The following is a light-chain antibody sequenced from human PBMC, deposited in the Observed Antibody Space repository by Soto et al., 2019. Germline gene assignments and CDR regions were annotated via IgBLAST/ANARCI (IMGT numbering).Light chain of an antibody. CDR1: SGSVASNY. J-gene: IGLJ3*02. Sequence: NFMLTQPHSVSESPGKTVTISCTRSSGSVASNYVQWYQRRPCSAPSLLIYEDDQSSSGVPDRFSGSIHSSSNSASLTVSGLKPEDEADYYCQCFDNNNFKWVFGGGTKVTVL. CDR3: QCFDNNNFKWV. CDR2: EDD. V-gene: IGLV6-57*03.